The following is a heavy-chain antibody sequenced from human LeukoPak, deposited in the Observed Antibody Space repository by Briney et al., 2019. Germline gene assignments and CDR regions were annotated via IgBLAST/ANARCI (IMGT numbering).Heavy chain of an antibody. J-gene: IGHJ1*01. Sequence: GGSLRLSYAASGFTFSSYSMNWVRQAPGKGLEWVSYISSSSSTIYYADSVKGRFTISRDNAKNSLYLQMNSLRAEDTAVYYCARGVPDAIGYCQHWGQGTLVTVSS. CDR1: GFTFSSYS. D-gene: IGHD2-2*01. CDR2: ISSSSSTI. CDR3: ARGVPDAIGYCQH. V-gene: IGHV3-48*01.